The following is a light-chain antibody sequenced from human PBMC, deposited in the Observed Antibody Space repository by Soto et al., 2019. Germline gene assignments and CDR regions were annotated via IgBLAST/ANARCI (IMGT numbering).Light chain of an antibody. CDR1: QSVSSGY. CDR3: QQYGPSPLYT. V-gene: IGKV3-20*01. CDR2: GAY. Sequence: EVVLTQSPGTLSLSPGERATLSCRAGQSVSSGYLAWYQQKPGQAPRLLIYGAYTRATGIPDRFSGSGSGTDFTLTISRLQPEDFAVYYCQQYGPSPLYTFGQGTKLELK. J-gene: IGKJ2*01.